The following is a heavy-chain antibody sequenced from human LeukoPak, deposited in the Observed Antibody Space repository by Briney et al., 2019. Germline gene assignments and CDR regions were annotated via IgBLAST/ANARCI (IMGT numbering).Heavy chain of an antibody. CDR3: AKGGSGYFADL. J-gene: IGHJ5*02. D-gene: IGHD3-22*01. CDR1: GFIFNNYG. V-gene: IGHV3-23*01. Sequence: GGSLRLSCAASGFIFNNYGLIWFGQAAGRGGQWVTAISNDGGSTTYADFVKGRFTISRDNSKNTLFLQMNSLRAEDTALYYCAKGGSGYFADLWGQGTLVTVSS. CDR2: ISNDGGST.